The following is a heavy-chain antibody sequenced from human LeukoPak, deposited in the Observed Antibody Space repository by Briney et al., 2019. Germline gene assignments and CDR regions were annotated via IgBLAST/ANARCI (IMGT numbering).Heavy chain of an antibody. CDR1: GYTFTSYD. D-gene: IGHD3-16*01. J-gene: IGHJ4*02. V-gene: IGHV1-8*01. CDR3: ARGVWARNDAYYLDY. Sequence: ASVKVSCKASGYTFTSYDINWMRQATGQGLEWMGWMNPNSGNTGYAQKFQGRVTMTRNTSINTAYMELSSLRSEDTAMYYCARGVWARNDAYYLDYWGQGTLVTVSS. CDR2: MNPNSGNT.